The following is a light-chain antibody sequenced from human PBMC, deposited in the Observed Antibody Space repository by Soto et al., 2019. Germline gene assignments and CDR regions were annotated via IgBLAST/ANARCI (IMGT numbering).Light chain of an antibody. Sequence: EIVMTQSPATLSVSPGERATLSCRASQSVSNNLAWYQQKPGQAPRLIIHHASTGAAGIPARFSGSGSGTDLTLTISRVQSEDCAVYYCQQYNEWPLTFGGGTKVEIK. CDR3: QQYNEWPLT. CDR1: QSVSNN. J-gene: IGKJ4*01. CDR2: HAS. V-gene: IGKV3-15*01.